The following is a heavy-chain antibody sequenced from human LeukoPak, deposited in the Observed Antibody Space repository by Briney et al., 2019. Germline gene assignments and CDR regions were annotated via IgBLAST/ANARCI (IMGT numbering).Heavy chain of an antibody. V-gene: IGHV4-59*08. D-gene: IGHD6-13*01. CDR1: GGSISSYY. CDR3: ARKMRSWLYDY. Sequence: SETLSLTCTVSGGSISSYYWSWIRQPPGNGLEWIGYIYYSGSTNYNPSLKSRVTISVDTSKNQFSLKLSSVTAADTAVYYCARKMRSWLYDYWGQGTLVTVSS. CDR2: IYYSGST. J-gene: IGHJ4*02.